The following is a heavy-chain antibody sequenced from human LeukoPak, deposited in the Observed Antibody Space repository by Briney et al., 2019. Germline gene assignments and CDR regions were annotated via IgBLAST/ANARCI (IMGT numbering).Heavy chain of an antibody. Sequence: PGGSLRLSRAASGFTFRNYWMNWVRQPPGRGLSWVAHIKEDGSEKYYVDSVKGQFIISRDNAKNSLYLQMNSLRAEDTAVYYCAKDSRWDLTRLFDNWGQGTLVIVSS. D-gene: IGHD1-26*01. CDR1: GFTFRNYW. CDR3: AKDSRWDLTRLFDN. J-gene: IGHJ4*02. CDR2: IKEDGSEK. V-gene: IGHV3-7*01.